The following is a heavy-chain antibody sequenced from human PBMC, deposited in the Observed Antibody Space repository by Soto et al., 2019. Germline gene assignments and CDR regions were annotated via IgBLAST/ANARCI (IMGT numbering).Heavy chain of an antibody. D-gene: IGHD1-26*01. CDR1: GGSISSDSDY. Sequence: PSETLSLTCTVSGGSISSDSDYCGWIRQPPGKGLEWIGTIYYSGSTNYNPSLKSRVTISLDTSKSQVSLKLSSVTAEDTAVYYCARHKSGRYFDYWGQGTLVTV. CDR2: IYYSGST. V-gene: IGHV4-39*01. J-gene: IGHJ4*02. CDR3: ARHKSGRYFDY.